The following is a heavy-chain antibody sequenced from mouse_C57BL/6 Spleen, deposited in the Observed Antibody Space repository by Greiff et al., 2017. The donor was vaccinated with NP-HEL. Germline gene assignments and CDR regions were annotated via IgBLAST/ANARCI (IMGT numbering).Heavy chain of an antibody. CDR1: GYTFTDYY. CDR2: INPNNGGT. J-gene: IGHJ1*03. CDR3: ARRKVYYSNFLYWYFDV. D-gene: IGHD2-5*01. Sequence: VQLQQSGPELVKPGASVKISCKASGYTFTDYYMNWVKQSHGKSLEWIGDINPNNGGTSYNQKFKGKATLTVDKSSSTAYMELRSLTSEDSAVYYCARRKVYYSNFLYWYFDVWGTGTTVTVSS. V-gene: IGHV1-26*01.